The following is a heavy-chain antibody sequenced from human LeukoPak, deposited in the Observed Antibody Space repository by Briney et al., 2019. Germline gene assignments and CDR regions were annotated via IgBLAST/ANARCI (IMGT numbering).Heavy chain of an antibody. CDR3: TKRLKTSGWYATFDY. J-gene: IGHJ4*02. CDR2: IGSSGGLT. Sequence: GGSLRLSCAASGFTFSSYAMSWVRQAPGKGLEWVSAIGSSGGLTNYADSVKGRFTISRDNSKDTLYLQMNSLRDEDTAVYYCTKRLKTSGWYATFDYWGQGTLLTVSS. V-gene: IGHV3-23*01. D-gene: IGHD6-19*01. CDR1: GFTFSSYA.